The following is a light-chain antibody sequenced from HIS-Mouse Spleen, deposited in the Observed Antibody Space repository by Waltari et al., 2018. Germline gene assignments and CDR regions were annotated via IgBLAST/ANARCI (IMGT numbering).Light chain of an antibody. CDR3: QVWDSSSDHVV. CDR2: DDS. J-gene: IGLJ2*01. CDR1: NIGSKS. V-gene: IGLV3-21*03. Sequence: SYVLTQPPSVSVAPGKTARITCGGNNIGSKSVHWYQQKPGQAPVLVVYDDSDRPSGIPYGFSGSNSGNTATLTISRVEAGDEADYYCQVWDSSSDHVVFGGGTKLTVL.